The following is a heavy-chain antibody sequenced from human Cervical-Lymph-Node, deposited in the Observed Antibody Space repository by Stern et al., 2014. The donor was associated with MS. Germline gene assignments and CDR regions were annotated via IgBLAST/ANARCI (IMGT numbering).Heavy chain of an antibody. CDR1: GFTFEDYG. D-gene: IGHD2-8*02. J-gene: IGHJ6*02. V-gene: IGHV3-20*01. CDR3: ARAFCTGGVCYSFPFYGMDV. Sequence: EDQLVESGGGVVRPGRSLRLSCAASGFTFEDYGMSWVRQAHGKGPGWVAAINWNGGSTVYAGSVQGRFTISRDNAKNSLYLQMNSLRAEDTALYHCARAFCTGGVCYSFPFYGMDVWGQGTTVTVSS. CDR2: INWNGGST.